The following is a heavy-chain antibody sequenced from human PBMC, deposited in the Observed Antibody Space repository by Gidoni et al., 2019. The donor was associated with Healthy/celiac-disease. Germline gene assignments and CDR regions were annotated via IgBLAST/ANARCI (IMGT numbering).Heavy chain of an antibody. D-gene: IGHD6-13*01. V-gene: IGHV4-4*02. Sequence: QVPLPESGPGLVKPSGTLSPTFAVSCGSISSSNWWRWVRQPPGKRVEWIGEIYHIGSTNYNPYLKSRVTRSVDKSKNQFSLKLSSVTAADTAVYYCARSRPEGSSPAFDYWGQGTLVTVSS. J-gene: IGHJ4*02. CDR2: IYHIGST. CDR1: CGSISSSNW. CDR3: ARSRPEGSSPAFDY.